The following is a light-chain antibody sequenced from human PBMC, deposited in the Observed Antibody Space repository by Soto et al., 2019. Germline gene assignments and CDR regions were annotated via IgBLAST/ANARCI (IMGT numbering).Light chain of an antibody. CDR2: AAS. Sequence: DIQMTQSPSSLSASVGDRVTITCRASQGISNYIAWYQQKPGKAPKLLISAASTLQSGVPSRFSGSGSGTDFTLTISSLQPEYVATYYCQKYNSVPLFGPGTKVDIK. CDR1: QGISNY. J-gene: IGKJ3*01. CDR3: QKYNSVPL. V-gene: IGKV1-27*01.